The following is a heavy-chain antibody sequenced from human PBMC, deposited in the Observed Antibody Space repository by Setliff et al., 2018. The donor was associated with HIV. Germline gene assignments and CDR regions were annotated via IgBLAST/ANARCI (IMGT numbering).Heavy chain of an antibody. J-gene: IGHJ4*02. CDR1: GGSISSRY. CDR3: AREVYGSGPARGTSGPGEFDH. D-gene: IGHD3-10*01. CDR2: IYYNGNT. V-gene: IGHV4-59*11. Sequence: RLRETLSLTCTVSGGSISSRYWSWVRQPPGKGLEWIGTIYYNGNTNYSPSLKSRVTISEDTSKKQGSLKLRSVTAADTAVYYCAREVYGSGPARGTSGPGEFDHWGQGTMVTVSS.